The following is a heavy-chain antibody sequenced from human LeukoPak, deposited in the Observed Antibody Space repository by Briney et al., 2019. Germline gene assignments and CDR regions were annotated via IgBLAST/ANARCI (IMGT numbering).Heavy chain of an antibody. V-gene: IGHV4-59*01. Sequence: SETLSLTCTVSGGSISSYYWSWIRQPPGKGLEWIGYIYYSGSTNYNLSLKSRVTISVDTSKNQFSLKLSSVTAADTAVYYCASYDILTGYYSYWGQGTLVTVSS. CDR2: IYYSGST. CDR3: ASYDILTGYYSY. J-gene: IGHJ4*02. D-gene: IGHD3-9*01. CDR1: GGSISSYY.